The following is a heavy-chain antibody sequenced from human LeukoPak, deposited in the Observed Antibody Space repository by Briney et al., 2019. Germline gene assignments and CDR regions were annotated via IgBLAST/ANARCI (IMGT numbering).Heavy chain of an antibody. D-gene: IGHD3-16*01. J-gene: IGHJ4*02. CDR3: ARVVVPAGGGVVDY. Sequence: GASVKVSCKASGYTFTGYYMHWVRQAPGQGLEWMGWINPNSGGTNYAQKFRGRVTMTRDTSISTAYMGLSSLRSDDTAVYYCARVVVPAGGGVVDYWGQGTLVTVSS. CDR1: GYTFTGYY. CDR2: INPNSGGT. V-gene: IGHV1-2*02.